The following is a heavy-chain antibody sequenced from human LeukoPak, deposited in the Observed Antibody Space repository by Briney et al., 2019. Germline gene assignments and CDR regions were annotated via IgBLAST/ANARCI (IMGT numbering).Heavy chain of an antibody. J-gene: IGHJ4*02. V-gene: IGHV3-11*01. D-gene: IGHD3-22*01. CDR1: GFTFSDYY. CDR2: ISSSGSTI. CDR3: ARGGNYDSSGYPAAYYFDY. Sequence: GGSLRLSCAASGFTFSDYYMSWIRQAPGKGLEWVSYISSSGSTIYYADSVKGRFTISRDNAKNSLYLQMNSLRAEDTAVYYCARGGNYDSSGYPAAYYFDYWGQGTLVTVSS.